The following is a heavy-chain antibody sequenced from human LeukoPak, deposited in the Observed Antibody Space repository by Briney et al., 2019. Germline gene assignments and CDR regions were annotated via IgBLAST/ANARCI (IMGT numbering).Heavy chain of an antibody. D-gene: IGHD3-22*01. CDR1: GYTFTSHG. CDR3: ARDHADYYYDSSGYYYGDAFDI. V-gene: IGHV1-18*04. CDR2: ISTYNVNT. J-gene: IGHJ3*02. Sequence: ASVKVSCKASGYTFTSHGITWVRQAPGQGLEWMGWISTYNVNTNYAQKLQGRVTMTTDTSTSTAYMELRSLRSDDTAVYYCARDHADYYYDSSGYYYGDAFDIWGQGTMVTVSS.